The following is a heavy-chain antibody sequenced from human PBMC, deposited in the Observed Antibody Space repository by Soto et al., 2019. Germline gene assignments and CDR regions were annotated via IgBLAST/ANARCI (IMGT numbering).Heavy chain of an antibody. Sequence: GASVKVSCKASGYTINSNAISWARQDPGQGLEWMGWISAYNGNTNYAQKLQGRVTMTTDTSTSTAYMELRSLRSDYSVVYYCARVERGAPPFDYWGQRTLVTVSS. CDR1: GYTINSNA. V-gene: IGHV1-18*01. CDR2: ISAYNGNT. CDR3: ARVERGAPPFDY. D-gene: IGHD1-26*01. J-gene: IGHJ4*02.